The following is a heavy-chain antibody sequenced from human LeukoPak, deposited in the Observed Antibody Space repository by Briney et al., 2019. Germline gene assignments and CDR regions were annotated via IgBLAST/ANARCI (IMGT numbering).Heavy chain of an antibody. CDR3: ARNLYSSGWHPFDY. D-gene: IGHD6-19*01. Sequence: PSETLSLTCTVSGGSIGGGDNYWSWIRQPPGKGLDWIGYIYYSGSTYYNPSLKSRLTMSVDTSKSQFSLELSSVTAADTAIYYCARNLYSSGWHPFDYWGQGTLVTVSS. V-gene: IGHV4-30-4*01. J-gene: IGHJ4*02. CDR1: GGSIGGGDNY. CDR2: IYYSGST.